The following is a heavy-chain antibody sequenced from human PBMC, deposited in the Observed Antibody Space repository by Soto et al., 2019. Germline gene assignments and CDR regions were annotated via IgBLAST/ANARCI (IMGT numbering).Heavy chain of an antibody. Sequence: EVQLVESGGGLVLPGGSLRLSCAASGFTFSRYWMHWVRQAPGKGLVWVSRISSYGSETHYADSVKGRFTISRDSAKNTLYPQMKSLRADDTAVYYCASNYAYAEGYYWYGIDVWGQGTTVTVSS. J-gene: IGHJ6*02. V-gene: IGHV3-74*01. CDR2: ISSYGSET. CDR3: ASNYAYAEGYYWYGIDV. D-gene: IGHD3-16*01. CDR1: GFTFSRYW.